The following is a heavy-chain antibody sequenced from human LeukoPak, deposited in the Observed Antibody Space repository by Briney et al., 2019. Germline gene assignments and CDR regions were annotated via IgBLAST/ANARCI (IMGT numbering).Heavy chain of an antibody. D-gene: IGHD6-6*01. CDR3: ARDVATLYYFDY. V-gene: IGHV1-69*04. Sequence: ASVKVSCKASGGTFSSYTITWVRQAPGQGLEWMGRIIPILGIANYAQKFQGRVTITADKSTSTAYMELSSLRSEDTAVYYCARDVATLYYFDYWGQGTLVTASS. CDR2: IIPILGIA. CDR1: GGTFSSYT. J-gene: IGHJ4*02.